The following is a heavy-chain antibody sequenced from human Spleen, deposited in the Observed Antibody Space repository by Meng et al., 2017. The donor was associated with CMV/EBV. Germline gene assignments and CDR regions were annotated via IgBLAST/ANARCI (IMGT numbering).Heavy chain of an antibody. CDR1: GFTFSSYA. Sequence: GGSLRLSCAASGFTFSSYAMSWVRQAPGKGLEWVSAISTSGTSTYYADSVKARFTISRDNSKNTLFLQMNSLRAEDTAVYYCAKVIFPGARDAFDIWGQGTMVTVSS. CDR2: ISTSGTST. J-gene: IGHJ3*02. V-gene: IGHV3-23*01. D-gene: IGHD1-26*01. CDR3: AKVIFPGARDAFDI.